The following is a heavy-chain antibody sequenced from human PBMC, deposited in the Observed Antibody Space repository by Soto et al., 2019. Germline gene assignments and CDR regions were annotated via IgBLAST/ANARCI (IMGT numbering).Heavy chain of an antibody. D-gene: IGHD3-3*01. CDR1: GGSISSYY. Sequence: SETLSLTCTFSGGSISSYYWSWIRQPPGKGLEWIGYIYYSGSTNYNPSLKSRVTISVDTSKNQFSLKLSSVTAADTAVYYCARVRFLEWYFDYWGQGTLVTVSS. CDR3: ARVRFLEWYFDY. CDR2: IYYSGST. J-gene: IGHJ4*02. V-gene: IGHV4-59*01.